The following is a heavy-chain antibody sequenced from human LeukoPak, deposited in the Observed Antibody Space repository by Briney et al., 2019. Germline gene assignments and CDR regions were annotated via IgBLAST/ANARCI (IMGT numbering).Heavy chain of an antibody. J-gene: IGHJ4*02. CDR3: ARIIYDSSGYYSGAYYFDY. D-gene: IGHD3-22*01. Sequence: SGPTLVSPTQTLTLTCTFSGFSLSTSGMCVSWIRQPPGKALEWLARIDWDDDKYYSTSLKTRLTISKDTSKNQVVLTMTNMDPVDTATYYCARIIYDSSGYYSGAYYFDYWGQGTLVTVSS. V-gene: IGHV2-70*11. CDR1: GFSLSTSGMC. CDR2: IDWDDDK.